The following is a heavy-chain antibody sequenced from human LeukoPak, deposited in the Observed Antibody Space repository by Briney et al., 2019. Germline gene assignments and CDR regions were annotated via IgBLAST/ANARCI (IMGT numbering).Heavy chain of an antibody. CDR2: ISAYNGNT. Sequence: ASVKVSCKASGYTFTSYGISWVRQAPGQGLEWMGWISAYNGNTNYAQKLQGRVTITADKSTSTAYMELSSLRSGDTAVYYCARGLTIPLADYYYYYYMDVWGKGTTVTVSS. D-gene: IGHD3-3*01. CDR1: GYTFTSYG. J-gene: IGHJ6*03. CDR3: ARGLTIPLADYYYYYYMDV. V-gene: IGHV1-18*01.